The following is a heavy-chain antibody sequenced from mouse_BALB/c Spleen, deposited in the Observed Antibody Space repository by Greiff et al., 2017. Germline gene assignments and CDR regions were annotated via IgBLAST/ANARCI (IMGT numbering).Heavy chain of an antibody. V-gene: IGHV1-63*02. CDR2: IYPGGGYT. CDR1: GYTFTNYW. J-gene: IGHJ4*01. CDR3: ARPITTVGGYAMDY. D-gene: IGHD1-1*01. Sequence: VQLQQSGPELVKPGASVKISCKASGYTFTNYWLGWVKQRPGHGLEWIGDIYPGGGYTNYNEKFKGKATLTADTSSSTAYMQLSSLTSEDSAVYFCARPITTVGGYAMDYWGQGTSVTVSS.